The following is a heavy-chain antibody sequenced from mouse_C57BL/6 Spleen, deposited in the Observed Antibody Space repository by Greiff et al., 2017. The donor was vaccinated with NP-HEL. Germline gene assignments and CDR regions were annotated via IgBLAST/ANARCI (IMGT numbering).Heavy chain of an antibody. J-gene: IGHJ4*01. D-gene: IGHD1-1*01. CDR2: IHPNSGST. CDR3: ARTTTVAYYYAMDY. CDR1: GYTFTSYW. Sequence: VQLQQPGAELVKPGASVKLSCKASGYTFTSYWMHWVKQRPGQGLEWIGMIHPNSGSTNYNEKFKSKATLTVDKSSSTAYMQLSSLTSEDSADYYCARTTTVAYYYAMDYWGQGTSVTVSS. V-gene: IGHV1-64*01.